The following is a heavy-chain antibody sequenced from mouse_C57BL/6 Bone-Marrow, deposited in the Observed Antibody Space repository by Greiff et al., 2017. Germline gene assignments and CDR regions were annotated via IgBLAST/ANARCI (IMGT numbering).Heavy chain of an antibody. CDR3: ARQGYGSSYRWYFDV. J-gene: IGHJ1*03. V-gene: IGHV5-9*01. CDR1: GFTFSSYT. D-gene: IGHD1-1*01. CDR2: ISGGGGNT. Sequence: EVKLVESGGGLVKPGGSLKLSCAASGFTFSSYTMSWVRQTPEKRLEWVATISGGGGNTYYPDSVKGRFPISRDNAKNTLYLQMSSLRSEDTALYYCARQGYGSSYRWYFDVWGTGTTVTVSS.